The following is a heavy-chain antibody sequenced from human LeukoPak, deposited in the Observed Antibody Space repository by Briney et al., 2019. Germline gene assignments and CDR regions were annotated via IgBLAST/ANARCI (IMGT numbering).Heavy chain of an antibody. D-gene: IGHD3-10*01. CDR2: INQDGSEK. V-gene: IGHV3-7*01. J-gene: IGHJ4*02. CDR1: GFTFSSYW. CDR3: AREGSGEYFDY. Sequence: GGSLRLSCAASGFTFSSYWMNWVRQAPGKGREWVANINQDGSEKYYVDSVKGRFTISRDNGKNSLYLQLNSLRAEDTAVYYCAREGSGEYFDYWGQGTLVTVSS.